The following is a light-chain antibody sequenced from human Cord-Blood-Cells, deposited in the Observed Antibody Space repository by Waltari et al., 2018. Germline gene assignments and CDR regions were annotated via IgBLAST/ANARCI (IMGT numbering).Light chain of an antibody. CDR1: QSVSSY. J-gene: IGKJ4*01. Sequence: EIVLTQSPATLSLSPGARATLSCRASQSVSSYLACYQQKPGQAPRLLIYDASNRSTCIPARFSGSGSGTDFTLTIISLEPEDFAVYYCQQRSNWPPLTFGGGTKVEIK. CDR2: DAS. CDR3: QQRSNWPPLT. V-gene: IGKV3-11*01.